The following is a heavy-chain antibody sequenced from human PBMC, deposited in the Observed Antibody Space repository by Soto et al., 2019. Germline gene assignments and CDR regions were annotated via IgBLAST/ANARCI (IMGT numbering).Heavy chain of an antibody. CDR1: GFTFSSYA. V-gene: IGHV3-23*01. Sequence: EVQLLESGGGLVQPGGSLRLSCAASGFTFSSYAMSWVRQAPGQGLEWVSAISGSGGSTSYADSVKGRFTISRDNSKNTLYLEMNRLRAEDAAVYYCTKDYSRWGSDDYWGQGSLVTVSS. CDR2: ISGSGGST. D-gene: IGHD6-13*01. CDR3: TKDYSRWGSDDY. J-gene: IGHJ4*02.